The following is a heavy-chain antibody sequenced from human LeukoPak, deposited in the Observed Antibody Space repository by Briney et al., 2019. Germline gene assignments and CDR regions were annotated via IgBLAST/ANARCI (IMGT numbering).Heavy chain of an antibody. CDR2: IYSGGST. CDR3: ARVCGGDCFDAFDI. J-gene: IGHJ3*02. D-gene: IGHD2-21*02. CDR1: GFTVSSNY. V-gene: IGHV3-66*02. Sequence: PGGSLRLSCAASGFTVSSNYMSWVRQAPGKGLEWVSAIYSGGSTYYADSVKGRFTISRDNSKNTLYLQMNSLRAEDTAVYYCARVCGGDCFDAFDIWGQGTMVTVSS.